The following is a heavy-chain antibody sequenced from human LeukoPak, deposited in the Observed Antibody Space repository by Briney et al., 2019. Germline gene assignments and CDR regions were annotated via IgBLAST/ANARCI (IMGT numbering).Heavy chain of an antibody. V-gene: IGHV3-23*01. J-gene: IGHJ4*02. CDR2: ISGSGGST. Sequence: PGGSLRLSCAASGFTFSSYDMSWVRQAPGKGLEWVSAISGSGGSTYYADSVKGRFTISRDNSKNTLYLQMNSLRAEDTAVYYCAKSCSRGSCFDYWGQGTLVTVSS. D-gene: IGHD2-15*01. CDR3: AKSCSRGSCFDY. CDR1: GFTFSSYD.